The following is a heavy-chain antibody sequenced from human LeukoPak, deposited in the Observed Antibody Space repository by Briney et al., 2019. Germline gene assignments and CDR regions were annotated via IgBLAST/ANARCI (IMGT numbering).Heavy chain of an antibody. CDR3: ARVRYYDTSGPWGY. V-gene: IGHV3-64*01. CDR1: GFTFSSYA. D-gene: IGHD3-22*01. J-gene: IGHJ4*02. CDR2: ISSNGGST. Sequence: GGSLRLSCAASGFTFSSYAMHWVRQAPGKGLEYVSAISSNGGSTYYANSVKGRFTISRDNSKNTLYLQMGSLRAEDTAVYYCARVRYYDTSGPWGYWGQGTLVTVSS.